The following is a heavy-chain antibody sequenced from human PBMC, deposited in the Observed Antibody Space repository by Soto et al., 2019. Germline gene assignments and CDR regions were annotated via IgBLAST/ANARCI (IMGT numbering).Heavy chain of an antibody. D-gene: IGHD3-10*01. Sequence: QVQPVQSGAEVKKPGASVKVSCKASGYTFTDYYMHWVRQAPGQRLEWMGWINPNSGTTNYAQKFQGWVTMTRDTSITTVYMEVSRLRSDDTAVNYCARVPRGVYYGMDVWGQGTTVTVSS. J-gene: IGHJ6*02. V-gene: IGHV1-2*04. CDR2: INPNSGTT. CDR3: ARVPRGVYYGMDV. CDR1: GYTFTDYY.